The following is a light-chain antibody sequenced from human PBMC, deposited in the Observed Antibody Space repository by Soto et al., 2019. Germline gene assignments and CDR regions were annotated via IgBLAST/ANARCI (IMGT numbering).Light chain of an antibody. CDR1: QSMSSY. CDR2: AAS. J-gene: IGKJ1*01. CDR3: QQSYNTPRT. Sequence: DIQMTQSPSSLSASVGDRVTITCRASQSMSSYLNWYQQKPGKAPKLLIYAASSLQSGVPSRFRGSGSGTDFTLTISSLQPEDFATYYCQQSYNTPRTFGQGTKVEIK. V-gene: IGKV1-39*01.